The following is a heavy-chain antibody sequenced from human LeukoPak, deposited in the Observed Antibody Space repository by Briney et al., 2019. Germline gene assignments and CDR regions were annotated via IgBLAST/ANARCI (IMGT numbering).Heavy chain of an antibody. CDR2: LRGNDET. CDR1: GLSFRNYA. D-gene: IGHD2-2*01. J-gene: IGHJ4*02. V-gene: IGHV3-23*01. CDR3: ARASWISDHYAVW. Sequence: GGSLRLSCAASGLSFRNYAMSWVRQAPARGPEWVASLRGNDETFYADSVRGRFILSRDDSRNTVHLQLNNLRVDDTAIYYCARASWISDHYAVWWGQGTRVTVSS.